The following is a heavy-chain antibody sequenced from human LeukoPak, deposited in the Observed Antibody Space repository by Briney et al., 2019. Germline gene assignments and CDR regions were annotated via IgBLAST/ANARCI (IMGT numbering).Heavy chain of an antibody. V-gene: IGHV1-69*13. CDR2: IIPIFETA. CDR3: TRGLRSHWDRIAAAGVFDY. Sequence: GASVKVSCKPSGGTFSSYAINWVRQAPGQGLEWMGGIIPIFETANYAQEFQGRVTITADESTSTAYMELSSLRSEDTAVYYCTRGLRSHWDRIAAAGVFDYWGQGTLVTVSS. J-gene: IGHJ4*02. D-gene: IGHD6-13*01. CDR1: GGTFSSYA.